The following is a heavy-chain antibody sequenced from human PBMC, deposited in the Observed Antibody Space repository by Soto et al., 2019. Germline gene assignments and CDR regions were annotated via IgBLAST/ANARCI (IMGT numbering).Heavy chain of an antibody. D-gene: IGHD2-2*01. CDR2: ISSSSSYI. Sequence: EVQLVESGGGLVKPGGSLRLSCAASGFTFSSYSMNWVRQAPGKGLEWVSSISSSSSYIYYADSVKGRFTISRDNAKNPLYLQMNSLRAEDTAVYYFSREPDWSSNSCYGMGVWGQGTTVTVSS. V-gene: IGHV3-21*01. CDR3: SREPDWSSNSCYGMGV. J-gene: IGHJ6*02. CDR1: GFTFSSYS.